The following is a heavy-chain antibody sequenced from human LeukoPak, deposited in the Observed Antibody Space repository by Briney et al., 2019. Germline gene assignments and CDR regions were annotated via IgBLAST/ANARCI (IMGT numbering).Heavy chain of an antibody. D-gene: IGHD4-23*01. CDR3: ARVYGGNSAYYMDV. V-gene: IGHV1-69*06. Sequence: ASVKVSCKASGGTFSSYAISWVRQAPGQGLEWMGGIIPIFGTANYAQKFQGRVTITADKSTSTAYMELSSLRSEDTAVYYCARVYGGNSAYYMDVWGKGTTVTVSS. CDR2: IIPIFGTA. J-gene: IGHJ6*03. CDR1: GGTFSSYA.